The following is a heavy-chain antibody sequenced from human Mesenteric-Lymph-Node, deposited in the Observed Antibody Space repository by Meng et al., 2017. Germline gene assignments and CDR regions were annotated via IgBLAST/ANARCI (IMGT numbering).Heavy chain of an antibody. CDR2: IIPILGIA. J-gene: IGHJ4*02. CDR3: ARDEGGWLTAPDY. CDR1: GGTFSSYT. D-gene: IGHD5-24*01. V-gene: IGHV1-69*04. Sequence: VHLCNSGAEVNNPGAPLKVSCKASGGTFSSYTISWVRQAPGQGLEWMGRIIPILGIANYAQKFQGRVTITADKSTSTAYMELSSLRSEDTAVYYCARDEGGWLTAPDYWGQGTLVTVSS.